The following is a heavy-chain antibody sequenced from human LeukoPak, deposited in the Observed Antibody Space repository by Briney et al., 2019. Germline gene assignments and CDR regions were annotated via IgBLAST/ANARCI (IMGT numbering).Heavy chain of an antibody. CDR3: ARESLNYYDSSGYYLYYYYMDV. D-gene: IGHD3-22*01. J-gene: IGHJ6*03. V-gene: IGHV3-7*01. CDR2: INQDGSEK. Sequence: GGSLRLSCAASEFSVGSNYMTWVRQAPGKGLEWVANINQDGSEKYYVDSVKGRFTISRDTAKNSLYLQTSSLRAEDTAVYYCARESLNYYDSSGYYLYYYYMDVWGKGTTVTVSS. CDR1: EFSVGSNY.